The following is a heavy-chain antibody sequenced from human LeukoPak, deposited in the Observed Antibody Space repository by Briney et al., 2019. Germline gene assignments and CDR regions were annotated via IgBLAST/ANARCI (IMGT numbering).Heavy chain of an antibody. D-gene: IGHD5-18*01. CDR1: GFTFSSYA. Sequence: GGSLRLSCAASGFTFSSYAMHWVRQAPGKGLEWVAVIWYDGSNRYYADSVTGRFTISRDNSKNTLYLQMNSLRVEDTAVYYCERGEELWPDYWGQGTLVTVSS. CDR2: IWYDGSNR. CDR3: ERGEELWPDY. J-gene: IGHJ4*02. V-gene: IGHV3-33*01.